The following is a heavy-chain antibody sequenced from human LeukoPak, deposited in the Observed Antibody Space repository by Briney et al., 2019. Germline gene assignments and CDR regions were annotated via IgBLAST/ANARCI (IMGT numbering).Heavy chain of an antibody. Sequence: PGGSLRLSCAASGFTFSTYEMNWVRQAPGKGLEWVSYISSSGSTIYYADSVRGRFTISRDNAKNSLYLQMNSLRAEDTAVYYCARAAGGTSRDYWGQGTLVTVSS. V-gene: IGHV3-48*03. CDR1: GFTFSTYE. J-gene: IGHJ4*02. D-gene: IGHD1-26*01. CDR2: ISSSGSTI. CDR3: ARAAGGTSRDY.